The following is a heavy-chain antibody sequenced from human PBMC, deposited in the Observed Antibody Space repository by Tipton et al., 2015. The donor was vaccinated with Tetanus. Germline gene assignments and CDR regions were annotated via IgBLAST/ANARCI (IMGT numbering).Heavy chain of an antibody. CDR1: EFSLSTSGVC. Sequence: LVKPSQTLTLTCTVSEFSLSTSGVCVGWIRQPPGKALEWLALIDWDGDGYYSSSLKTRLTISRDTSKNQEVHSMTNMDPEDTAPYYCARMQYGDYYFDYWGQGTLGPVSS. CDR3: ARMQYGDYYFDY. V-gene: IGHV2-70*13. J-gene: IGHJ4*02. D-gene: IGHD4-17*01. CDR2: IDWDGDG.